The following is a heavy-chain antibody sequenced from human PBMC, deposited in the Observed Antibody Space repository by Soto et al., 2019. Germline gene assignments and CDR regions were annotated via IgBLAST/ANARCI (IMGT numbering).Heavy chain of an antibody. V-gene: IGHV1-3*04. J-gene: IGHJ4*02. D-gene: IGHD3-16*01. CDR1: GYTFTTYA. CDR2: INTANGNT. Sequence: QVQLVQSGAEVKKPGASVKVSCKASGYTFTTYAMHWVRQAPGQRLEWMGWINTANGNTKYSQKIQGGVTITRDTSASTAYMELSSLKSEDTAVFYCARDLGNPYYFNYWGQGTLVTVSS. CDR3: ARDLGNPYYFNY.